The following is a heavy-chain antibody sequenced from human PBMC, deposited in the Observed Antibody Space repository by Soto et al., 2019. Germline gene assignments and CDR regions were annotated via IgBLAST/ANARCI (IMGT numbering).Heavy chain of an antibody. CDR2: IIPFLGVT. CDR1: GGTFSPYT. D-gene: IGHD3-10*01. V-gene: IGHV1-69*08. Sequence: QVQLVQSGAEVKKPRSSVKVSCKASGGTFSPYTINWVRQAPRQGLEWMGRIIPFLGVTNYAQKFQARVTITADKSTTTAYMELSGLRFEDTAVYYCARDWESTVSTWSFGAFWGRGTLVTVSS. J-gene: IGHJ4*02. CDR3: ARDWESTVSTWSFGAF.